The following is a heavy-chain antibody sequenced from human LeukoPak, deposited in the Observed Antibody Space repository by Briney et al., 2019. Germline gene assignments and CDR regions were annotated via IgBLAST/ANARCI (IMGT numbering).Heavy chain of an antibody. CDR1: GGSISSYY. D-gene: IGHD4-17*01. CDR2: IYYSGST. V-gene: IGHV4-59*01. CDR3: ARLRARADHLLEKDLRYFDY. Sequence: PSETLSLTCTVSGGSISSYYWSWIRQPPGKGLEWIGYIYYSGSTNYNPSLKSRVTISVDTSKNQFSLKLSSVTAADTAVYYCARLRARADHLLEKDLRYFDYWGQGTLVTVSS. J-gene: IGHJ4*02.